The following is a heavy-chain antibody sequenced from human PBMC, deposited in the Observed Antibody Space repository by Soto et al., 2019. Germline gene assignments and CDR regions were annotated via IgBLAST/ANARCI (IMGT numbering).Heavy chain of an antibody. CDR2: IFPVDSDT. D-gene: IGHD6-19*01. CDR1: GYSFTSYW. Sequence: PGESLKISCKGSGYSFTSYWIAWVRQMPGKGLEWMGSIFPVDSDTSYSPSFQGQVTISVDKSISTAYLQWNSVEASDTAMYYCARPMDRTGWLFYGQWGQGTLVTVSS. V-gene: IGHV5-51*01. CDR3: ARPMDRTGWLFYGQ. J-gene: IGHJ4*02.